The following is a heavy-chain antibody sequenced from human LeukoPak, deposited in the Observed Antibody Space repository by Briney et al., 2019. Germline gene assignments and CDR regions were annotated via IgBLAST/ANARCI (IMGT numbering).Heavy chain of an antibody. Sequence: GGSLRLSCTASGFTFGDYAMNWFRQAPGKGLEGVGFIRSKAYGGTTEYAASVKGRFTISRDDSKSIAYLQMNSLKTEETAVYYCTRDVQGSGTYGTFDYWGQGTLVTVSS. V-gene: IGHV3-49*03. CDR1: GFTFGDYA. J-gene: IGHJ4*02. CDR2: IRSKAYGGTT. CDR3: TRDVQGSGTYGTFDY. D-gene: IGHD1-26*01.